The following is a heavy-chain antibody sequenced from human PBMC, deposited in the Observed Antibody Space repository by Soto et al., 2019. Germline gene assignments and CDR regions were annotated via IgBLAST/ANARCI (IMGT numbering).Heavy chain of an antibody. D-gene: IGHD2-2*01. Sequence: ASVKVSCKASGGTFSSYAISWVRQAPGQGLEWMGGIIPIFGTANYAQKFQGRVTITADESTSTAYMELSSLRSEDTAVYYCARDCRSTSCQFTERDGFDPWGQGTLVTVSS. CDR2: IIPIFGTA. CDR1: GGTFSSYA. V-gene: IGHV1-69*13. CDR3: ARDCRSTSCQFTERDGFDP. J-gene: IGHJ5*02.